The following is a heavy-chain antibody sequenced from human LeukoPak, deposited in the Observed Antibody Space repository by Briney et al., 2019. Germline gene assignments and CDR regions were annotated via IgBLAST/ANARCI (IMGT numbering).Heavy chain of an antibody. V-gene: IGHV1-2*02. J-gene: IGHJ4*02. CDR2: INPNSGGT. Sequence: ASVKVSCKASGYTFTGYYMHWVRQAPGRGLEWMGWINPNSGGTNYAQKFQGRVTMTRDTSISTAYMELSRLRSDDTAVYYCARGRKLRYFDWPMYDYWGQGTLVTVSS. D-gene: IGHD3-9*01. CDR3: ARGRKLRYFDWPMYDY. CDR1: GYTFTGYY.